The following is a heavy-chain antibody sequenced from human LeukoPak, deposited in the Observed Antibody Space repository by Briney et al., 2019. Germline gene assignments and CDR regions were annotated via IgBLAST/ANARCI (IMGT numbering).Heavy chain of an antibody. Sequence: SETLSLTCTVSGRSISSSSYYWGWIRQPPGKGLEWIGSIYYSGSTYYNPSLKSRVTISVDTSKNQFSLKLSSVTAADTAVYYCARVGCSSTSCNRYFDYWGQGTLVTVPS. D-gene: IGHD2-2*01. J-gene: IGHJ4*02. V-gene: IGHV4-39*01. CDR2: IYYSGST. CDR1: GRSISSSSYY. CDR3: ARVGCSSTSCNRYFDY.